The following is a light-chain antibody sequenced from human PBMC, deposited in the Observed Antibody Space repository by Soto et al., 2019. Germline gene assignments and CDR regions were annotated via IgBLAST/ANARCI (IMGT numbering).Light chain of an antibody. CDR3: QHHGSSSWT. CDR1: QSVSSSY. Sequence: EIVLTQSPGTLSLSPGERATLSCRASQSVSSSYLARYQQTPGQAPRLLIYGASNRATGIPDRFSGSGSGTDFTLTISRLEPEDFAVFYCQHHGSSSWTFGQGTKVEIK. V-gene: IGKV3-20*01. J-gene: IGKJ1*01. CDR2: GAS.